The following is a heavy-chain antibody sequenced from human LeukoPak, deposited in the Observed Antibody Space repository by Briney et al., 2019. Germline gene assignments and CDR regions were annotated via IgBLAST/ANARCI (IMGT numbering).Heavy chain of an antibody. CDR2: IYSGGST. CDR3: ARDDGIGGPFDY. V-gene: IGHV3-53*01. D-gene: IGHD4-23*01. Sequence: GGSLRLSCAVSGFTVSSNYMNWVRQAPGKGLEWVSIIYSGGSTYYADSVKGRFTISRDNSKNTLYLQMNSLRAEDTAVYYCARDDGIGGPFDYWGQGTLVTVSS. CDR1: GFTVSSNY. J-gene: IGHJ4*02.